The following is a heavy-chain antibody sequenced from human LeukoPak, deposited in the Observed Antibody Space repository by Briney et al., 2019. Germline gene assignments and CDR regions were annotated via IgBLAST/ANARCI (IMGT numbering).Heavy chain of an antibody. V-gene: IGHV4-59*01. D-gene: IGHD5-18*01. Sequence: KASETLSLTRTVSGGSISSYYWSWIRQPPGKGLEWIGYIYYSRTTNYNPSLKSRVTISVDTSKNQFSLKLSSVTAADTAVYYCARDQSGYSYGFDYWGQGTLVTVSS. J-gene: IGHJ4*02. CDR3: ARDQSGYSYGFDY. CDR1: GGSISSYY. CDR2: IYYSRTT.